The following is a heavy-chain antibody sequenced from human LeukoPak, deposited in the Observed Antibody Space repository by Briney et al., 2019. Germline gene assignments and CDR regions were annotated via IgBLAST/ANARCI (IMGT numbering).Heavy chain of an antibody. Sequence: GGSLRLSCAASGFTFSSYAMHWVRQAPGKGLEWVAVISYDGSNKYYADSVKGRFTISRDNAKNSLYLQMNSLRAEDTAVYYCARVVGYCSGGSCYYCDFDYWGQGTLVTVSS. J-gene: IGHJ4*02. CDR3: ARVVGYCSGGSCYYCDFDY. CDR2: ISYDGSNK. V-gene: IGHV3-30*04. CDR1: GFTFSSYA. D-gene: IGHD2-15*01.